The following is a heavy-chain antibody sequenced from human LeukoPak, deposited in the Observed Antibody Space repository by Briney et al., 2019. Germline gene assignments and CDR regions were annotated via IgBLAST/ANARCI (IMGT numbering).Heavy chain of an antibody. J-gene: IGHJ6*03. CDR2: IIPIFGTA. CDR1: GGTFSSYA. V-gene: IGHV1-69*05. D-gene: IGHD3-10*01. Sequence: SVKVPCKASGGTFSSYAISWVRQAPGQGLEWMGGIIPIFGTANYAQKFQGRVTITTDESTSTAYVELSSLRSEDTAVYYCARVSYGSGPYYYMDVWGKGTTVTVSS. CDR3: ARVSYGSGPYYYMDV.